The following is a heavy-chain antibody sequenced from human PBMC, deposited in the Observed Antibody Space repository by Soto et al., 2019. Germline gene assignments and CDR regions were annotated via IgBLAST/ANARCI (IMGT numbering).Heavy chain of an antibody. J-gene: IGHJ6*02. Sequence: SETLSLTCTVSGGSISSYYWSWIRQPPGKGLEWIGYIYYSGSTNYNPSLKSRVTISVDTSKNQFSLKLSSVTAADTAVYYCARGQQGSPRVFYYYGMDVWGQGTTVTVSS. D-gene: IGHD6-13*01. CDR2: IYYSGST. V-gene: IGHV4-59*01. CDR3: ARGQQGSPRVFYYYGMDV. CDR1: GGSISSYY.